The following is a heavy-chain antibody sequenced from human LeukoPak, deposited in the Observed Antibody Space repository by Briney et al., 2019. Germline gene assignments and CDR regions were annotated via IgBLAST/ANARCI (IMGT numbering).Heavy chain of an antibody. V-gene: IGHV1-18*01. CDR2: INTYNGNT. Sequence: EASVKVSCKASGYTFTSYGITWVRQAPGQGLEWMGWINTYNGNTNYAQKLQGRVTMTTDTSTSTAYMELRSLRSGDTAVYYCARSKRDYYDSSGYYSDYYYGMDVWGQGTTVTVSS. CDR1: GYTFTSYG. J-gene: IGHJ6*02. CDR3: ARSKRDYYDSSGYYSDYYYGMDV. D-gene: IGHD3-22*01.